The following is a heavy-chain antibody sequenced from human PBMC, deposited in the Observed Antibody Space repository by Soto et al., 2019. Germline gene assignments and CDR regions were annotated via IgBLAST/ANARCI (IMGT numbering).Heavy chain of an antibody. Sequence: GSLRLSCAASVFTLSSYAMHWVRQAPGKGLEWVAVISYDGSNKYYADSVKGRFTISRDNSKNTLDLQMNSLRAEDTAVFYCARDSFPTTTKGHGVYLYYGVDVWGQGTTVTVSS. CDR1: VFTLSSYA. V-gene: IGHV3-30-3*01. D-gene: IGHD4-4*01. J-gene: IGHJ6*02. CDR2: ISYDGSNK. CDR3: ARDSFPTTTKGHGVYLYYGVDV.